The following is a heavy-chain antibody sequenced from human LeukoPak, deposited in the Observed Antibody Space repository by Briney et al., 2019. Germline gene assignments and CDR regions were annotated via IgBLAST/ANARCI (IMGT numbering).Heavy chain of an antibody. CDR1: GYTFTGYY. V-gene: IGHV1-2*02. CDR2: INPNSGGT. Sequence: ASVKVPCKASGYTFTGYYMHWVRQAPGQGLEWMGWINPNSGGTNYAQKFQGRVTMTRDTSISTAYMEPSRLRSDDTAVYYCATGDSSGWQGYYGMDVWGQGTTVTVSS. CDR3: ATGDSSGWQGYYGMDV. J-gene: IGHJ6*02. D-gene: IGHD6-19*01.